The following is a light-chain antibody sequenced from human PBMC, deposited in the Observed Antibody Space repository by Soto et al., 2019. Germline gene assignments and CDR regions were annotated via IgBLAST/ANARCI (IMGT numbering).Light chain of an antibody. J-gene: IGKJ2*01. V-gene: IGKV1-33*01. CDR3: QQFDNVPYT. Sequence: DIQMTQSPSSLSASVGDRVTITCQASQDISNYLTWYQQKPGKAPKLLIYDASNLETGVPSRFSGSGSGTDFIITISSLQPEDIATYYCQQFDNVPYTFGQGTKLEI. CDR2: DAS. CDR1: QDISNY.